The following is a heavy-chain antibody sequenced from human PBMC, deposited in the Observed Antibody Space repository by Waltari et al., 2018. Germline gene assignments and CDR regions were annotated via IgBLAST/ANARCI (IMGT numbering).Heavy chain of an antibody. CDR3: ARAHIRDSSGGPHAFDI. Sequence: QLQLQESGPGLVKPSETLSLTCTVSGGSISSSSYYWGWIRQPPGKGLEWIGSIYYSGSTYYNPSLKSRVTISVDTSKNQFSLKLSSVTAADTAVYYCARAHIRDSSGGPHAFDIWGQGTMVTVSS. D-gene: IGHD6-25*01. V-gene: IGHV4-39*07. CDR1: GGSISSSSYY. J-gene: IGHJ3*02. CDR2: IYYSGST.